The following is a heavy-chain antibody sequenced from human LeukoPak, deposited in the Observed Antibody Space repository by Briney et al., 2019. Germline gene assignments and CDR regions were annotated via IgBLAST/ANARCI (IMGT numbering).Heavy chain of an antibody. CDR1: GGSFSGYY. CDR3: ARAVSYTSEATTLGFDY. Sequence: KSSETLSLTCAVYGGSFSGYYWSWIRQPPGKGLEWIGEINHSGSTNYNPSLKSRVTISVDTSKNQFSLKLSSVTAADTAVYYCARAVSYTSEATTLGFDYWGQGTLVTVSS. CDR2: INHSGST. J-gene: IGHJ4*02. D-gene: IGHD1-26*01. V-gene: IGHV4-34*01.